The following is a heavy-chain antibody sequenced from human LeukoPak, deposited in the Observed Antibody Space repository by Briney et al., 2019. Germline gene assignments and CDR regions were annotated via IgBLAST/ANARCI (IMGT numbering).Heavy chain of an antibody. CDR3: AREEYYDSSGYFYCDY. D-gene: IGHD3-22*01. CDR2: IYDSETT. J-gene: IGHJ4*02. CDR1: GASMSNHY. Sequence: SETLSLTCTVSGASMSNHYWSWIRQPPGKGLEWIGYIYDSETTNYNPSLKSRVTMSVDTSKNQFSLKLSSVTAADTAVYYCAREEYYDSSGYFYCDYWGQGTLVTVSS. V-gene: IGHV4-59*11.